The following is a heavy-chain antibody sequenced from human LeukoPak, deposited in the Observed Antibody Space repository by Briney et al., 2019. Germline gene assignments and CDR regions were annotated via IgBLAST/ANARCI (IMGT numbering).Heavy chain of an antibody. CDR1: GFTLSDYS. V-gene: IGHV3-21*01. D-gene: IGHD1-1*01. CDR3: ARTGVDTLGWFDP. Sequence: PGGSLRLSCAASGFTLSDYSMNWVGQAPGKGLEWVSSISGTSTYIYYAGSVKGRFTISRDNAKNSLYLQMDSLRDEDTAVYYCARTGVDTLGWFDPWGQGTLVTVSS. CDR2: ISGTSTYI. J-gene: IGHJ5*02.